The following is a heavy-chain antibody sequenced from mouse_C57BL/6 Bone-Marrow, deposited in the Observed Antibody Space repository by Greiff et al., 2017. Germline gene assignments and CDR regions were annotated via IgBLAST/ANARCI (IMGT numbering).Heavy chain of an antibody. Sequence: VQLQQPGAELVMPGASVKLSCKASGYTFTSYWMHWVKQRPGQGLEWIGEIDPSDSYTNYNQKFKGKSTLTVDKSSSTAYMQLSNLTTEDSAVYYCARCGYYYSYAMDYWGQGTSVTVSS. D-gene: IGHD2-3*01. CDR1: GYTFTSYW. CDR2: IDPSDSYT. CDR3: ARCGYYYSYAMDY. V-gene: IGHV1-69*01. J-gene: IGHJ4*01.